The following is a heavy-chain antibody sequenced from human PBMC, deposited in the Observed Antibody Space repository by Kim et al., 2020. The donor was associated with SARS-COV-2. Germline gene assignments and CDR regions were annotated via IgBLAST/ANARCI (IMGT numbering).Heavy chain of an antibody. D-gene: IGHD3-10*01. CDR2: T. J-gene: IGHJ4*02. Sequence: TDYTPSLQGRVTIYIDTCKDQFSLKLNSVTAADTGVYYCARVIHGLGIDYWGQGTQVTV. CDR3: ARVIHGLGIDY. V-gene: IGHV4-39*01.